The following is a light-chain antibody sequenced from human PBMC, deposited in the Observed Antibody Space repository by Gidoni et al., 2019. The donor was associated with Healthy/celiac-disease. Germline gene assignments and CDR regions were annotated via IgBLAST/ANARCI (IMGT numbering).Light chain of an antibody. CDR1: QSVSSY. J-gene: IGKJ4*01. V-gene: IGKV3-11*01. CDR3: QQRSNWPPLT. Sequence: DIVLTQSPATLSLSPGERATLSCRASQSVSSYLAWYQQKPGQAPRLLIYDASNRATGIPARFSGSGSGTDFTLTISSLEPEDFAAYYCQQRSNWPPLTFXGXTKVEIK. CDR2: DAS.